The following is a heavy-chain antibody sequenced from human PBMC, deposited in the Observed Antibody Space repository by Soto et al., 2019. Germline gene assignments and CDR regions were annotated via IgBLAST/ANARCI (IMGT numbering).Heavy chain of an antibody. CDR1: GGSISSYY. D-gene: IGHD2-21*01. V-gene: IGHV4-59*01. CDR2: IYYSGST. CDR3: VRSLFDYGGGLSVD. J-gene: IGHJ4*02. Sequence: QVQLQESGPGLVKPSETLSLTCTVSGGSISSYYWGWMRQPPGKGLEWIGDIYYSGSTNHNPSLKSRVTISITSKNQFALKLTSVTAADTAVYYCVRSLFDYGGGLSVDWGRGTLVTVSS.